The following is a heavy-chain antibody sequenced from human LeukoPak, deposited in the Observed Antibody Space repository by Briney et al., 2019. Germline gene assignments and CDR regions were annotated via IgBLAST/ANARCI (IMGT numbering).Heavy chain of an antibody. J-gene: IGHJ6*02. CDR1: GFTFSSYA. CDR3: AKDLPGTNYYYYGMDV. CDR2: ISGSGGST. Sequence: GGSLRLSCAASGFTFSSYAMSWVRQAPGKGLEWVSAISGSGGSTYYADSVKGRFTISRDNSKNTLYLRMNSLRAEDTAVYYCAKDLPGTNYYYYGMDVWGQGTTVTVSS. V-gene: IGHV3-23*01.